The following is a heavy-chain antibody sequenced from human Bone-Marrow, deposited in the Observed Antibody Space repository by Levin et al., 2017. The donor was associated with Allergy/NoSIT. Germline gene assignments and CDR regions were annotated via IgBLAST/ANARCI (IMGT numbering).Heavy chain of an antibody. CDR1: GFSFRSYG. D-gene: IGHD1-26*01. V-gene: IGHV3-33*01. CDR2: IWYDDGGDK. J-gene: IGHJ2*01. Sequence: TGGSLRLSCEASGFSFRSYGMHWVRQAPGKGLEWVAIIWYDDGGDKYYAESVKGRFTISRDNSKNTLYLDIHSLRDEDTGLYFCARESPATDDWYLGLWGRGTLVTVSS. CDR3: ARESPATDDWYLGL.